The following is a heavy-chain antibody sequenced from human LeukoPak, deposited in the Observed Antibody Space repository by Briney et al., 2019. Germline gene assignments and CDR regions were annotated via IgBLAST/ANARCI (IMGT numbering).Heavy chain of an antibody. D-gene: IGHD3-9*01. Sequence: ASVKVSCTASGYTFTSYAMHWVRQAAGQRLEWMGWINVVNGDTKYSQEFQGRVTITRDTSASTAYMELSSLRSEDMAVYYCARGPELLRYFDWLPLYVDWWGQGTLVTVS. CDR1: GYTFTSYA. V-gene: IGHV1-3*03. CDR3: ARGPELLRYFDWLPLYVDW. CDR2: INVVNGDT. J-gene: IGHJ4*02.